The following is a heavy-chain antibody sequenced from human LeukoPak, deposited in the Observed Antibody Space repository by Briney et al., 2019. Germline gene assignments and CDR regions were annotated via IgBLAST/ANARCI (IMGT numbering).Heavy chain of an antibody. CDR2: IYPADSDT. V-gene: IGHV5-51*01. D-gene: IGHD3-10*01. CDR1: RYIFTNYW. Sequence: GESLKISCQVSRYIFTNYWIGWVRQIPGKGLESMGIIYPADSDTTYSPSFQGQVTISADKSINTVYLQWSSLKASDTAMYYCARQSRDGSKTRGYVFDYWGRGTLVTVSS. J-gene: IGHJ4*02. CDR3: ARQSRDGSKTRGYVFDY.